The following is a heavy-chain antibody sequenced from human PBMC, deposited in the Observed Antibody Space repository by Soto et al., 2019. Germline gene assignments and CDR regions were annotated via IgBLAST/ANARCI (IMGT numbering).Heavy chain of an antibody. J-gene: IGHJ4*02. CDR1: GYTFSSYD. V-gene: IGHV1-8*01. CDR2: MNPNSGNT. CDR3: ARAHNSGDVYY. Sequence: QVQLVQSGAEVKEPGASVKVSCKSSGYTFSSYDINWVRQASGQGLEWMGWMNPNSGNTGYAQKFQGRVTMTRSTSISTAYMELSSLTSDDTAVYYCARAHNSGDVYYWGQRTLVTVSS. D-gene: IGHD4-17*01.